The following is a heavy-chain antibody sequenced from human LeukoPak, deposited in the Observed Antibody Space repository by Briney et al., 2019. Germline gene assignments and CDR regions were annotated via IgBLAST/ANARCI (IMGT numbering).Heavy chain of an antibody. CDR2: IIPIFGTA. Sequence: SVKVSCKASGGTFSSYAISWVRQPPGQGPEWMGGIIPIFGTANYAQKFQGRVTITADESTSTAYMELSSLRSEDTAVYYCARVLARVYWGQGTLVTVSS. CDR3: ARVLARVY. V-gene: IGHV1-69*13. CDR1: GGTFSSYA. J-gene: IGHJ4*02. D-gene: IGHD3-3*02.